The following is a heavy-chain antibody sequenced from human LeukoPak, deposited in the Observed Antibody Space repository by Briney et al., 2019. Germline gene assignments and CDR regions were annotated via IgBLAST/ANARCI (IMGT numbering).Heavy chain of an antibody. Sequence: PSETLSLTCTVSGGSMSNYYWSWIRQPPGKGLEWIGYIFYSGSTYSNPSFKNRVTISVDTSKNQFSLRLTSVSTEDTAVYYCARYKQTTVTMTGGFDPWGQGTLVIVSS. V-gene: IGHV4-59*01. CDR1: GGSMSNYY. CDR3: ARYKQTTVTMTGGFDP. D-gene: IGHD4-17*01. CDR2: IFYSGST. J-gene: IGHJ5*02.